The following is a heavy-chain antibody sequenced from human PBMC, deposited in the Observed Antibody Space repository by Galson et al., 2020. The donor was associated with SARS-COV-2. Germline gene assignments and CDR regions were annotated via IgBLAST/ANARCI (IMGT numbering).Heavy chain of an antibody. Sequence: ASVKVSCKASGYTFTGYYMHWVRQAPGQGLEWMGWINPNSGGTNYAQKFQGRVTMTRDTSISTAYMELSRLRSDDTAVYYCASYTPEGYSGYFGSYYYYGMDVWGQGTTVTVSS. V-gene: IGHV1-2*02. D-gene: IGHD5-12*01. J-gene: IGHJ6*02. CDR2: INPNSGGT. CDR1: GYTFTGYY. CDR3: ASYTPEGYSGYFGSYYYYGMDV.